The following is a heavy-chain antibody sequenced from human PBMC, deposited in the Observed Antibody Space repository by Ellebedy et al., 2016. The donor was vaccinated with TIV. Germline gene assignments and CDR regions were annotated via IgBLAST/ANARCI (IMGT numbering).Heavy chain of an antibody. D-gene: IGHD3-22*01. CDR3: AKGRGGGSDTSAPRYYFDY. V-gene: IGHV3-23*01. J-gene: IGHJ4*02. CDR1: GFTFSSFA. Sequence: PGGSLRLSCAASGFTFSSFAMGWVRRTPGKGLEWVSTISSTGSRTYYADSVEGRFIISRDNSKKTLYLQINSLRAEDTAVYYCAKGRGGGSDTSAPRYYFDYWGLGTLVTVSS. CDR2: ISSTGSRT.